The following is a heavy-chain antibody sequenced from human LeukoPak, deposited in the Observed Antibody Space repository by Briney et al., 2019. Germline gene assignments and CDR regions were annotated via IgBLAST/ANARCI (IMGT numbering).Heavy chain of an antibody. CDR1: GGSFSGYY. V-gene: IGHV4-34*01. CDR2: INHSGST. J-gene: IGHJ4*02. CDR3: ARSIGY. Sequence: SETLSLTCAVYGGSFSGYYWSWIRQPPGKGLEWIGEINHSGSTNYNPSLKSRVTISVDTSKNQFSLKLSSVTAADTAVYYCARSIGYWGQGTLVTVS.